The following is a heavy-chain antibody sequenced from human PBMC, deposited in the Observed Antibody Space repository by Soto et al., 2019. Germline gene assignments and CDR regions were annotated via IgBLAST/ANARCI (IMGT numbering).Heavy chain of an antibody. CDR2: IGTAGDT. CDR1: GFRFSNYH. V-gene: IGHV3-13*01. D-gene: IGHD6-13*01. J-gene: IGHJ6*02. CDR3: ARDGGSTWYQNESHYYGMDV. Sequence: EVQLVESGGGLVQPGGSLRLSCAASGFRFSNYHMHWVRQATGKGLEWVSGIGTAGDTYYAGSVRGRFTISRANAKNSFYLQMNSLRAEDTAVYYCARDGGSTWYQNESHYYGMDVWCQGNTVTVSS.